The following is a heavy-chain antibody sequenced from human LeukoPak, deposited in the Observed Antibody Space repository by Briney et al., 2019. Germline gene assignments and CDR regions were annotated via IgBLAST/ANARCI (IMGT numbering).Heavy chain of an antibody. D-gene: IGHD4-17*01. Sequence: GRSLRLSCVVSGFTLSTHWMHWVRQAPGKGLVWVSRNTDGSSTNYADSVKGRFTISRDDAKNTLYLQMNSLRAEDTAVYYCGTSHNGDPDHFDYWGQGTLVTVSS. CDR3: GTSHNGDPDHFDY. CDR2: NTDGSST. V-gene: IGHV3-74*01. CDR1: GFTLSTHW. J-gene: IGHJ4*02.